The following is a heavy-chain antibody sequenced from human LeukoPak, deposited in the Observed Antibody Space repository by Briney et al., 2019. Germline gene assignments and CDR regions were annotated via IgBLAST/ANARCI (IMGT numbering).Heavy chain of an antibody. CDR1: GGSISSSTHY. CDR2: IYYSGST. Sequence: SETLSLTCSVSGGSISSSTHYWGWIRQPPGKGLEWIVSIYYSGSTYYNPSLKSRVTISVDTSKNQFSLKLSSVTAADTAVYYCARLYCGGGSCYSGKGNLDYWGQGTLVTVSS. J-gene: IGHJ4*02. V-gene: IGHV4-39*01. D-gene: IGHD2-15*01. CDR3: ARLYCGGGSCYSGKGNLDY.